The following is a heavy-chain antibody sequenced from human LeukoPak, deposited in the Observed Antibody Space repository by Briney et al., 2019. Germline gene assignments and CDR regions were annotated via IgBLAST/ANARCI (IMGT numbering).Heavy chain of an antibody. J-gene: IGHJ5*02. D-gene: IGHD3-22*01. CDR3: ARDRGYYYDQFDR. V-gene: IGHV3-48*03. Sequence: GGSLRLSCAASGFTFSTYEMHWVRQAPGKGLEWVSYISGSGTIRYYADSVKGRFTISRDNAKNSLYLQMNSLRDEDTAVYYCARDRGYYYDQFDRWGQGTLVTVSS. CDR1: GFTFSTYE. CDR2: ISGSGTIR.